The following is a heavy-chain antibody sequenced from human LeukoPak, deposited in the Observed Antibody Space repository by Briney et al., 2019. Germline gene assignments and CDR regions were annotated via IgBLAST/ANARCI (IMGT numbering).Heavy chain of an antibody. Sequence: PGGSLRLSCTASGFTLRNYWMHWVRQVPGKRLVWVSRISGDGSVANYADSVQGRFTISRDNAKNMLYLQINSLRSEDTAVYFCARYSSSSGGASCYLDYWGHGTLLTVSS. CDR1: GFTLRNYW. V-gene: IGHV3-74*01. J-gene: IGHJ4*01. CDR2: ISGDGSVA. CDR3: ARYSSSSGGASCYLDY. D-gene: IGHD6-6*01.